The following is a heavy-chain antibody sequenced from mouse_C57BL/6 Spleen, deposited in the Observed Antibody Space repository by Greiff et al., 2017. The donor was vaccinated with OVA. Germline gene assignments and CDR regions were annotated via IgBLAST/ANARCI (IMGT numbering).Heavy chain of an antibody. CDR2: IYPSDSET. CDR3: ARSFYGSSFDY. Sequence: QVQLQQSGAELVRPGSSVKLSCKASGYTFTSYWMDWVKQRPGQGLEWIGNIYPSDSETHYNQKFKDKATLTVDKSSSTAYMQLSSLTSEDSAVYYCARSFYGSSFDYWGQGTTLTVSS. CDR1: GYTFTSYW. J-gene: IGHJ2*01. D-gene: IGHD1-1*01. V-gene: IGHV1-61*01.